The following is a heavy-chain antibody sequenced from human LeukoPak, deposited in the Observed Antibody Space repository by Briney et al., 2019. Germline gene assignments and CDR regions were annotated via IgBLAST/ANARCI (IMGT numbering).Heavy chain of an antibody. Sequence: GGSLRLSCAASGFTFSSYGMHWVRQAPGKGLEWVAVISYDGGNKYYADSVKGRFTISRDNSKNTLYLQMNSLRAEDTAVYYCAKDFAGAVADLWGQGTLVTASS. CDR3: AKDFAGAVADL. CDR2: ISYDGGNK. V-gene: IGHV3-30*18. CDR1: GFTFSSYG. J-gene: IGHJ4*02. D-gene: IGHD6-19*01.